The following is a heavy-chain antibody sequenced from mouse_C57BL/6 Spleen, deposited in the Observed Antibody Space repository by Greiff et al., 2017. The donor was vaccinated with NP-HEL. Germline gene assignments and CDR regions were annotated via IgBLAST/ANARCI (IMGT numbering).Heavy chain of an antibody. Sequence: VQLVESGPELVKPGASVKISCKASGYAFSSSWMNWVKQRPGKGLEWIGRIYPGDGDTNYNGKFKGKAILTADKSSSTAYMQLSSLTSEDSAVYFCARGGYYGSNWYFDVGGTGTTVTVSS. V-gene: IGHV1-82*01. J-gene: IGHJ1*03. D-gene: IGHD1-1*01. CDR2: IYPGDGDT. CDR1: GYAFSSSW. CDR3: ARGGYYGSNWYFDV.